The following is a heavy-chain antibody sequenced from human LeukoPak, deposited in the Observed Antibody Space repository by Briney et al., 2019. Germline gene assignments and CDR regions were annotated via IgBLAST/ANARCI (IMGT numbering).Heavy chain of an antibody. Sequence: GRSLRLSCAASGFTFSSYGMHWVRQAPGKGLEWVGRIRSKANSYATAYAASVKGRFTISRDDSKNTAYLQMNSLKTEDTAVYYCTRHRAGQQLPFDYWGQGTLVTVSS. CDR3: TRHRAGQQLPFDY. CDR2: IRSKANSYAT. D-gene: IGHD6-13*01. V-gene: IGHV3-73*01. J-gene: IGHJ4*02. CDR1: GFTFSSYG.